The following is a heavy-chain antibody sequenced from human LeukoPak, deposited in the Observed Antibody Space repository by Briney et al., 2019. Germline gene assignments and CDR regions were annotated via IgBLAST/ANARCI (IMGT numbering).Heavy chain of an antibody. CDR1: GFTFSNYS. Sequence: GGSLRLSCAASGFTFSNYSMNWVRQAPGKGLEWVSSISSSSSYIYYADSVEGRFTISRDNAKNSLYLQMNSLRAEDTALYYCASLNRADCSSTSCHTHYWGQGTLVTVSS. J-gene: IGHJ4*02. D-gene: IGHD2-2*01. CDR2: ISSSSSYI. V-gene: IGHV3-21*01. CDR3: ASLNRADCSSTSCHTHY.